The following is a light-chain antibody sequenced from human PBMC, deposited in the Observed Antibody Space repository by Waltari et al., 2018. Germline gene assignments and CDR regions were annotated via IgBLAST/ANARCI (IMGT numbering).Light chain of an antibody. Sequence: DIQMTQSPSSLSASVGDRVTITCRASQSISSYLNWYQQKPGKAPKLLIYAASSLQSGVPSRFSGSGSGTDFTLTISSLQPEDFATYYCQHYNNYSFGQGTRVEIK. CDR3: QHYNNYS. CDR2: AAS. J-gene: IGKJ1*01. CDR1: QSISSY. V-gene: IGKV1-39*01.